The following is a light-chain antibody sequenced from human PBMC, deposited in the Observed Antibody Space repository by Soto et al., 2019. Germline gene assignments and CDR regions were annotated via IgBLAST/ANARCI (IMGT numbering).Light chain of an antibody. Sequence: EIVLTQSPGTLSLSPGERATLSCRASQSVSSNFLAWYQQKPGQAPRLLIYGASSRATGIPDRFSGSGSGTDFTLTISRLESGVVAVYYCRQYDSSPLTFGVGTKVEIK. V-gene: IGKV3-20*01. CDR2: GAS. CDR3: RQYDSSPLT. J-gene: IGKJ4*01. CDR1: QSVSSNF.